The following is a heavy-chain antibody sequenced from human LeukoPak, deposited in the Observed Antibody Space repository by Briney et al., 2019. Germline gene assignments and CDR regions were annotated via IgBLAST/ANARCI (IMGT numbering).Heavy chain of an antibody. V-gene: IGHV3-23*01. CDR1: GFTFSNYA. D-gene: IGHD5-24*01. Sequence: GGSLRLSCAASGFTFSNYAMSWVRQAPGKGLEWVSAISGSGGTTFYADSVKGRFTISRDNSKNTLYLQVNSLRAADTAIYYCAKEQEMDTILPPFHYWGQGTLVTVSS. CDR3: AKEQEMDTILPPFHY. J-gene: IGHJ4*02. CDR2: ISGSGGTT.